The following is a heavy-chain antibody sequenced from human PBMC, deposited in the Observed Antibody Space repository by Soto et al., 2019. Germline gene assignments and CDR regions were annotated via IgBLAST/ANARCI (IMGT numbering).Heavy chain of an antibody. CDR3: AIDILTGYYKGTDY. Sequence: SETLSLTCAVYGGSFSGYYWSWIRQPPGKGLEWIGEINHSGSTNYNPSLKSRVTISVDTSKNQFSLKLSSVTAADTAVYYCAIDILTGYYKGTDYWGQGTLVTVSS. D-gene: IGHD3-9*01. J-gene: IGHJ4*02. CDR1: GGSFSGYY. V-gene: IGHV4-34*01. CDR2: INHSGST.